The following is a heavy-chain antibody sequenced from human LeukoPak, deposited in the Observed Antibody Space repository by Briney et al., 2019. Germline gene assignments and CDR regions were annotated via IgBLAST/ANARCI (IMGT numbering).Heavy chain of an antibody. V-gene: IGHV4-30-4*01. J-gene: IGHJ5*02. D-gene: IGHD2-2*01. CDR3: ARNAARDCTSTACWPRWFDP. CDR1: GGSISSGDYY. Sequence: SQTLSLTCTVSGGSISSGDYYWSWIRQPPGKGLEWIAYIHYSGITSYNTSLKSRVTISVDTSKNQFSLKLNSVTAADTAVYYCARNAARDCTSTACWPRWFDPRGQGTLVTVSS. CDR2: IHYSGIT.